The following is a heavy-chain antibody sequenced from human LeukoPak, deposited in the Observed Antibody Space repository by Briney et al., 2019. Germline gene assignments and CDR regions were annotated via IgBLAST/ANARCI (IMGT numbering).Heavy chain of an antibody. V-gene: IGHV4-34*01. Sequence: PSETLSLTCAVYGGSFSGYYWSWIRQPPGKGLEWIGEINHSGSTNYNPSLKSRVTISVDTSKNQFSLKLSSVTAADTAVYYCARDIVVVVAATLYYYYGMDVWGKGTTVTVSS. J-gene: IGHJ6*04. CDR2: INHSGST. CDR3: ARDIVVVVAATLYYYYGMDV. CDR1: GGSFSGYY. D-gene: IGHD2-15*01.